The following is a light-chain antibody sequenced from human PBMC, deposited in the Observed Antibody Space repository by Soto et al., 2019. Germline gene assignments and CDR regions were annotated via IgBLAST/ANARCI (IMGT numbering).Light chain of an antibody. Sequence: EIVLTQSPGTLSLSPGERATLSCRPSRSINNYVAWYQQKPGQAPRVLIYDSSIRATGVPDRFSGSGSGTDFTLTISRLEPGDFAVYYCQHYFDSPETCGGGTKVEIK. CDR1: RSINNY. CDR2: DSS. CDR3: QHYFDSPET. J-gene: IGKJ4*01. V-gene: IGKV3-20*01.